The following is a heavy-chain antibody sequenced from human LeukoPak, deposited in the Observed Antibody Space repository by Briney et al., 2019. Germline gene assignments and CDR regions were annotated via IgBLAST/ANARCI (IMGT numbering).Heavy chain of an antibody. CDR1: GGTFSSYA. CDR2: IIPIFGTA. CDR3: ARAARPLYYYDSSGSLSYGMDV. V-gene: IGHV1-69*13. Sequence: GASVKVSCKASGGTFSSYAISWVRQAPGQGLEWMGGIIPIFGTANYAQKFQGRVTITADESTSTAYMELSSPRSEDTAVYYCARAARPLYYYDSSGSLSYGMDVWGQGTTVTVSS. J-gene: IGHJ6*02. D-gene: IGHD3-22*01.